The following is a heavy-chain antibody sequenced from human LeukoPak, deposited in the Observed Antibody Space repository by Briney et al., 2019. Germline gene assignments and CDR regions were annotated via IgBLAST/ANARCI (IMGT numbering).Heavy chain of an antibody. CDR3: ASGTVFGVITPQYFHY. V-gene: IGHV4-59*11. Sequence: PSETLSLTCTASAGSISTPYWHWIRQSPGKRLEWIGFAFYGGITNYNPSLKSRVTISLDTSKNQFSLKLTSVTAADTAVYYCASGTVFGVITPQYFHYWGQGTRVTVSS. D-gene: IGHD3-3*01. J-gene: IGHJ4*02. CDR2: AFYGGIT. CDR1: AGSISTPY.